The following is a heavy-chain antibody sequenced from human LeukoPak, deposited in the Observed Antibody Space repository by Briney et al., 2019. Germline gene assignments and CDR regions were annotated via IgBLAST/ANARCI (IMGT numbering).Heavy chain of an antibody. CDR1: GGTFSSYA. D-gene: IGHD2-8*01. J-gene: IGHJ4*02. Sequence: ASVKVSCKASGGTFSSYAISWVRQAPGQGLEWMGGIIPIFGTANYAQKFQGRVTITADKSTSTAYMELSSLRSEDTAVYYCARVRLVTNGPDYWGQGTLVTVSS. V-gene: IGHV1-69*06. CDR2: IIPIFGTA. CDR3: ARVRLVTNGPDY.